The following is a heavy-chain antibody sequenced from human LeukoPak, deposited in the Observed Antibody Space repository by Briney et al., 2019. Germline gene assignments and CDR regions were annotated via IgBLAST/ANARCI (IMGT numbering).Heavy chain of an antibody. CDR1: GFTFSSYS. J-gene: IGHJ4*02. Sequence: GGSLRLSCAASGFTFSSYSMNWVRQAPGKGLEWVSSISSSSSYIYYADSVKGRFTISRDNAKNSLYLQMSSLRAEDTAVYYCARGAVAGTFADYWGQGTLVTVSS. D-gene: IGHD6-19*01. V-gene: IGHV3-21*01. CDR2: ISSSSSYI. CDR3: ARGAVAGTFADY.